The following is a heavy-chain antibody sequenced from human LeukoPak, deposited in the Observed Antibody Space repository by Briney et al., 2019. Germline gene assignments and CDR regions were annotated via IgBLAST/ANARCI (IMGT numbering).Heavy chain of an antibody. CDR3: AKGSDFDY. V-gene: IGHV3-21*01. D-gene: IGHD1-26*01. Sequence: KPGGSLRHSCVASGFTFSSYTMNWVRQAPGKGLEFVSSITRSSDYIYYADSVKGRFTISRDNAKHSVYLQMSSLRAEDTAVYYWAKGSDFDYWGQGTPVTVSS. CDR2: ITRSSDYI. CDR1: GFTFSSYT. J-gene: IGHJ4*02.